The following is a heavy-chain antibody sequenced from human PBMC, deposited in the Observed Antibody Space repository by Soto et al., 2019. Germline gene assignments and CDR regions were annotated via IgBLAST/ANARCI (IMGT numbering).Heavy chain of an antibody. CDR1: GFTFGAYS. Sequence: EVHLVESGGGLVQWGGSLTLSCAASGFTFGAYSVNWVRQAPGKGLEWISYISSGSKTIYYADSVKGRFIVFRDNAKNSQYLQMNRLRDEDTAVYYCVREDILGVRSFDYWGQGTLVTVSS. J-gene: IGHJ4*02. D-gene: IGHD3-9*01. CDR3: VREDILGVRSFDY. V-gene: IGHV3-48*02. CDR2: ISSGSKTI.